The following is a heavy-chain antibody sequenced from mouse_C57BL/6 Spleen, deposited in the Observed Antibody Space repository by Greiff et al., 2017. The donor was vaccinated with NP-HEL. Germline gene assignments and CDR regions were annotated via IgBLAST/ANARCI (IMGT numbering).Heavy chain of an antibody. D-gene: IGHD2-3*01. CDR3: ARERWLLYYLDY. CDR2: ISSGSSTI. V-gene: IGHV5-17*01. Sequence: DVQLVESGGGLVKPGGSLKLSCAASGFTFSDYGMHWVRQAPEKGLEWVAYISSGSSTIYYADTVKGRFTISRDNAKNTLFLQMTSLRSEDTAMYYGARERWLLYYLDYWGQGTTLTVSS. CDR1: GFTFSDYG. J-gene: IGHJ2*01.